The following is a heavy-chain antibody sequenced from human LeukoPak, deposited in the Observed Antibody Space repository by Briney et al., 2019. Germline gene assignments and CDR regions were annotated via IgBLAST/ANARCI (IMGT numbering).Heavy chain of an antibody. CDR1: GYTFTGYY. CDR3: ARFEGYDSGSPPP. Sequence: ASVKVSCKASGYTFTGYYIHWVRQAPGQGLEYMGWINPNSGDTNYAQNFQGRVTLIRDTSINTVYLDVSRLRSDDTAVYYCARFEGYDSGSPPPWGQGTQVTVSS. CDR2: INPNSGDT. D-gene: IGHD3-10*01. J-gene: IGHJ5*02. V-gene: IGHV1-2*02.